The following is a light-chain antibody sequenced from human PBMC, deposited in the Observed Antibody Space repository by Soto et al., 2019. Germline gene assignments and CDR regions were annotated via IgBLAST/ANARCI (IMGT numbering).Light chain of an antibody. CDR1: SSDVGTYNR. V-gene: IGLV2-18*02. CDR3: SSYTGSGASL. Sequence: QSVLTQPPSVSGSPGQSVTISCTGTSSDVGTYNRVSWYQQPPGTAPKLMIYEVSNRPSGVPDRFSGSKSGNTASLTISGLQAEDEADYYCSSYTGSGASLFGGGTKLTVL. CDR2: EVS. J-gene: IGLJ3*02.